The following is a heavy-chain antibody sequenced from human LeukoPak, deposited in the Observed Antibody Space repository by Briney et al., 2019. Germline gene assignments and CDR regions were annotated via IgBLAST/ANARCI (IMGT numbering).Heavy chain of an antibody. CDR2: ISYDGSNK. CDR3: AREGDLEPNDAFDI. D-gene: IGHD1-1*01. J-gene: IGHJ3*02. Sequence: GGSLRLSCAASGFTFSSYAMHWVRQAPGKGLEWVAVISYDGSNKYYADSVKGRFTISRDNSKNTLYLQMNSLRAEDTAVYYCAREGDLEPNDAFDIWGQGTMVTVSS. V-gene: IGHV3-30*01. CDR1: GFTFSSYA.